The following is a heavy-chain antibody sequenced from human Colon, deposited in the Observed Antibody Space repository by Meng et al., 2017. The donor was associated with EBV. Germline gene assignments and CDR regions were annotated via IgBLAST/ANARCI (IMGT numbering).Heavy chain of an antibody. J-gene: IGHJ4*02. CDR1: GGSLSGYY. CDR2: INHSGSA. V-gene: IGHV4-34*02. Sequence: QVQLQQWGAGLLKPSETLSLPCGVSGGSLSGYYWSWIRHFPGRTLEFIGDINHSGSANYNPSLRSRVTISVDTSKNQIFLNLHSVTAADTAVYHCARTFGYCSNNNCPRTLGYWGQGTLVTVSS. D-gene: IGHD2-2*03. CDR3: ARTFGYCSNNNCPRTLGY.